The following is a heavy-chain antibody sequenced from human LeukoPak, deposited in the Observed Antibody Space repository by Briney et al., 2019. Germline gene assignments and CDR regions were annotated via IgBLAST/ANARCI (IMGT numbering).Heavy chain of an antibody. CDR3: ARDYCSSTSCNTFDI. V-gene: IGHV4-61*01. Sequence: SETLSLTCTVSGGSVSSGSYYWSWIRQPPGKGLERIGYIYYSGSTNYNPSLKSRVTISVDTSKNQSSLKLSSVTAADTAVYYCARDYCSSTSCNTFDIWGQGAMVTVSS. D-gene: IGHD2-2*01. CDR1: GGSVSSGSYY. CDR2: IYYSGST. J-gene: IGHJ3*02.